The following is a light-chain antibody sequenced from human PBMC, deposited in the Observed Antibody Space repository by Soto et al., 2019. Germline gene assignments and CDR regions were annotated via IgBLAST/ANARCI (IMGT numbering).Light chain of an antibody. Sequence: DIQMTQTPPSLSLSVGDRVTITCRASQDISNSLNWYQQKPGKSPRALIYGASSLESGVPSRCSGRGSGTDFTLSISSLQPEDFATYFCQQSYSTPYTFGQGASLRIK. CDR1: QDISNS. J-gene: IGKJ2*01. CDR2: GAS. V-gene: IGKV1-39*01. CDR3: QQSYSTPYT.